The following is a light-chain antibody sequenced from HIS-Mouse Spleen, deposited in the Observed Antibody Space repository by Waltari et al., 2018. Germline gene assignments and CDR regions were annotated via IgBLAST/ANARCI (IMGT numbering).Light chain of an antibody. CDR2: QDS. V-gene: IGLV3-1*01. J-gene: IGLJ2*01. Sequence: SYELTQPPSVSVSPGPPASLTCSGDKLGDKYACWYQQKPGQSPVLVIYQDSKRPSGIPERFSGSNSGNTATLTISGTQAMDEADYYCQAWDSSPHVVFGGGTKLTVL. CDR1: KLGDKY. CDR3: QAWDSSPHVV.